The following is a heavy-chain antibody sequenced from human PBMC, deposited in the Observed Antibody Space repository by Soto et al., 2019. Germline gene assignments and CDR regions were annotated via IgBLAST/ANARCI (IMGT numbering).Heavy chain of an antibody. D-gene: IGHD6-6*01. CDR1: GGTFSSYA. Sequence: SSVKVSCKASGGTFSSYAISWVRQAPGQGLEWMGGIIPIFGTANYAQKFQGRVTITADESTSTAYMELSSLRSEDTAVYYCARWGGQLGWFDPWGQGTLVTVSS. V-gene: IGHV1-69*13. CDR2: IIPIFGTA. J-gene: IGHJ5*02. CDR3: ARWGGQLGWFDP.